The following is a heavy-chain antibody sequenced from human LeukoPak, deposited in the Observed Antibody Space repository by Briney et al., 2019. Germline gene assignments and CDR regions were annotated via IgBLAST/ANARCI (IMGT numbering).Heavy chain of an antibody. D-gene: IGHD3-3*01. J-gene: IGHJ4*02. Sequence: AGGSLRLSCAASGFTFSSYAMSWVRQAPGKGLEWVSAISGSGGSTYYADSVKGRFTISRDNSKNTLYLQMNSLRAEDTAVYYCAKPTIFGVVGYFDYWGQGTLVTVSS. CDR1: GFTFSSYA. CDR3: AKPTIFGVVGYFDY. CDR2: ISGSGGST. V-gene: IGHV3-23*01.